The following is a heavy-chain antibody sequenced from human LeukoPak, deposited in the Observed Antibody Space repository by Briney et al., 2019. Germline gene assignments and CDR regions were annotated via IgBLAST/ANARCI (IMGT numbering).Heavy chain of an antibody. CDR2: TRNKANSYTT. Sequence: PGGSLRLSCAASGFTFSDHYMDWVRQAPGKGLEWVGRTRNKANSYTTEYAASVKGRFTISRDDSKNSLYLQMNSLKTEDTAVYYCRAVTTGGWFDPWGQGTLVTVSS. CDR3: RAVTTGGWFDP. D-gene: IGHD4-17*01. J-gene: IGHJ5*02. CDR1: GFTFSDHY. V-gene: IGHV3-72*01.